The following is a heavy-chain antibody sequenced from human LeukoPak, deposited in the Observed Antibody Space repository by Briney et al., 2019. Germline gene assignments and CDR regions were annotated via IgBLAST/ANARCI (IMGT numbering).Heavy chain of an antibody. CDR3: AKAGVAGTCFDY. CDR1: GFTFDDYA. J-gene: IGHJ4*02. Sequence: SLRLSCAASGFTFDDYAMHWVRQAPGKGLEWVSGISWNSGSIGYADSVKGRFTISRDNAKNSLYLQMNSLRAEDTALYYCAKAGVAGTCFDYWGQGPWSPSPQ. V-gene: IGHV3-9*01. CDR2: ISWNSGSI. D-gene: IGHD6-19*01.